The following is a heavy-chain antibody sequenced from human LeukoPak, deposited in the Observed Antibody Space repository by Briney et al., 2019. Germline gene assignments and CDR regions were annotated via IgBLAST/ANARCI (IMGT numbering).Heavy chain of an antibody. CDR1: GFTFSSYW. J-gene: IGHJ1*01. D-gene: IGHD3-22*01. V-gene: IGHV3-74*01. CDR2: INSDGSST. Sequence: GGSLRLSCAASGFTFSSYWMHWVRQAPGKGLVWVSRINSDGSSTSYADSVKGRFTISRDNAKNTLYLQMNSLRAEDTAVYYRSRDPDGYESSGSLTQGGGQGTLGTVSP. CDR3: SRDPDGYESSGSLTQG.